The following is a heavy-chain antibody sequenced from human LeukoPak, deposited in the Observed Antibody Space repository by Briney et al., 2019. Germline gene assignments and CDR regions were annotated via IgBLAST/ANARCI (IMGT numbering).Heavy chain of an antibody. V-gene: IGHV3-30*03. Sequence: GGSLRLSCTASGFTFSTYGMHWVRQAPGKGLEWVAVISYDGSNKYYADSVKGRFTISRDNSKNTLYLQMNSLRAEDTAVYYCARLPRPSRSYYDILTGYSPMSKAEDIDYWGQGTLVTVSS. CDR2: ISYDGSNK. D-gene: IGHD3-9*01. CDR1: GFTFSTYG. CDR3: ARLPRPSRSYYDILTGYSPMSKAEDIDY. J-gene: IGHJ4*02.